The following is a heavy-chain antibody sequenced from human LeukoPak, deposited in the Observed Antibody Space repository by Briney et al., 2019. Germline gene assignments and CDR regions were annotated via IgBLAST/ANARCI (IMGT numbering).Heavy chain of an antibody. CDR1: GFTFSSYW. Sequence: PGGSLRLSSAASGFTFSSYWMSWVRQAPGKGLEWVANIKQDGSEKYYVDSVKGRFTISRDNAKNSLYLQMNSLRAEDTAVYYCARDLRVEDFWSGIYFDYWGQGTLVTVSS. CDR3: ARDLRVEDFWSGIYFDY. V-gene: IGHV3-7*01. CDR2: IKQDGSEK. J-gene: IGHJ4*02. D-gene: IGHD3-3*01.